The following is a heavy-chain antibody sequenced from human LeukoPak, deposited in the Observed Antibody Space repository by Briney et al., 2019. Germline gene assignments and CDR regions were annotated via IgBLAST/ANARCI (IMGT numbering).Heavy chain of an antibody. V-gene: IGHV1-2*02. Sequence: EASVKVSCKASGYTFTCFYIHWVRQAPGQGLEWMGWINLNSGGTDYAQPFQGRIIMTRDTSITTAYMELTSLTSDDTAIYYCASRPDTSSVPLFEYWGKGALVTVSS. D-gene: IGHD6-19*01. CDR3: ASRPDTSSVPLFEY. CDR2: INLNSGGT. CDR1: GYTFTCFY. J-gene: IGHJ4*02.